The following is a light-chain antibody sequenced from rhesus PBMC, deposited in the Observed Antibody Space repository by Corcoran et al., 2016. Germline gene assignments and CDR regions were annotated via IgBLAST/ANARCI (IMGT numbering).Light chain of an antibody. J-gene: IGKJ2*01. CDR2: YAN. Sequence: DIQMSQSPSSLSASVGDRVTITCRASQGISSYLNWYQQKPGKAPKLLLDYANSLASGVPSLLSGSGSGTDYTLTISSLQPEDFATYYCQQGYSTPYSFGQGTKVEIK. CDR3: QQGYSTPYS. V-gene: IGKV1-32*03. CDR1: QGISSY.